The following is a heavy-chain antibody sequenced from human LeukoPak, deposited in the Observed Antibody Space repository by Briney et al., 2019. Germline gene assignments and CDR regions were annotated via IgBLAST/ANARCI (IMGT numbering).Heavy chain of an antibody. Sequence: GGSLRLSCAASGFRFSTYDVQWVRHVAGKGLEWVSAIGIAGDTHYQGSVKGRFTISRENAKNCVYLEMNNLSAGDTAVYYCARDPSGYGMDVWGQGTTVIVSS. CDR3: ARDPSGYGMDV. CDR2: IGIAGDT. J-gene: IGHJ6*02. V-gene: IGHV3-13*01. CDR1: GFRFSTYD.